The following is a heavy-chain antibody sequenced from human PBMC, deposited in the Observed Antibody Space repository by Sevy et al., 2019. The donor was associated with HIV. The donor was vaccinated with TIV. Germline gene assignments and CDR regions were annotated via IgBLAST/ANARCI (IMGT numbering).Heavy chain of an antibody. CDR1: GFTFSSYA. J-gene: IGHJ4*02. CDR3: AKLVYCGGDCSIYYFDY. V-gene: IGHV3-23*01. D-gene: IGHD2-21*02. CDR2: ICGSGGST. Sequence: GGSLRLSCAASGFTFSSYAMSWVRQAPGKGLEWVSAICGSGGSTYYADSVKGRFTISRDNSKNTLYLQMNCLRAEDTAVYYCAKLVYCGGDCSIYYFDYWGQGTLVTVSS.